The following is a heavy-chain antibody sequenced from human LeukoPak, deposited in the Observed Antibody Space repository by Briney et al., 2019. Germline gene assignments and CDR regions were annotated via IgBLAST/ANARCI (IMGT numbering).Heavy chain of an antibody. CDR3: AKTVRTRWGFDY. CDR1: GFTFSSYA. D-gene: IGHD4-23*01. V-gene: IGHV3-23*01. Sequence: GGSLRLSCAASGFTFSSYAMSWVRQAPGKGLEWVSIISGSGGSTSYADSVKGRFTISRDNSNNTLYLHMSSLRAEDTALYYCAKTVRTRWGFDYWGQGTLVTVSS. CDR2: ISGSGGST. J-gene: IGHJ4*02.